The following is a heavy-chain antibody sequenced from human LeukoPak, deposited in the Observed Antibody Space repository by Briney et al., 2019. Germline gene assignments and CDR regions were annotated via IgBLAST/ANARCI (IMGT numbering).Heavy chain of an antibody. CDR1: DSSISSGYY. V-gene: IGHV4-38-2*01. CDR2: IYYSGST. D-gene: IGHD6-6*01. CDR3: ARGPLIAARPGYSGAYNWFDP. Sequence: SETLSLTCAVSDSSISSGYYWGWIRQPPGKGLEWIGTIYYSGSTYYNPSLKRRVTISVDTSKNQFSLRLNSATAADTAMYYCARGPLIAARPGYSGAYNWFDPWGQGTLVTVSS. J-gene: IGHJ5*02.